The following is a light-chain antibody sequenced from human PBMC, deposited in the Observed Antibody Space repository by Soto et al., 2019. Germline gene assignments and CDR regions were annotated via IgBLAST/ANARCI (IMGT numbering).Light chain of an antibody. CDR1: KLGDTY. J-gene: IGLJ2*01. Sequence: SYELTQPPSVSVSPGQTASITCSGDKLGDTYSCWYQQKPGQSPVLVIYQDAKWPSGIPERFSGSNSGNTATLTISGTQAMDEADYYCQAWHSTTPVVFGGGTKVTVL. CDR2: QDA. CDR3: QAWHSTTPVV. V-gene: IGLV3-1*01.